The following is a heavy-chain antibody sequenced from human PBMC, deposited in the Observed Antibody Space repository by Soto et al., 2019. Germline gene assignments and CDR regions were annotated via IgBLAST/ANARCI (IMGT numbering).Heavy chain of an antibody. D-gene: IGHD3-10*01. J-gene: IGHJ6*02. CDR2: ISYDRSNK. CDR3: AKGEYYYGSGSPYYGMDV. CDR1: GFTFSSYG. Sequence: QVQLVESGGGVVQSGMSLRLSCAASGFTFSSYGMHWVRQAPGKGLEWVAVISYDRSNKYYADSVKGRFTISRDSSKNTLYLEMNSLRPEDTAVYYCAKGEYYYGSGSPYYGMDVWGQGTTVTVSS. V-gene: IGHV3-30*18.